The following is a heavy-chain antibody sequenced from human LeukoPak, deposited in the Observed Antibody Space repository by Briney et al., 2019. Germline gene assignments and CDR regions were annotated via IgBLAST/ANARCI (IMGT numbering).Heavy chain of an antibody. CDR3: ARHVVDILTPIDY. D-gene: IGHD3-9*01. CDR2: SYYSGST. V-gene: IGHV4-39*01. CDR1: GGPISSSSYY. Sequence: PSETPSLTCTVSGGPISSSSYYWGWIRQPPGKGLERIGSSYYSGSTYYNPSLMSRVTISVDTSLNHFSLKLSSVTAADTAVYYCARHVVDILTPIDYWGQGTLVTVSS. J-gene: IGHJ4*02.